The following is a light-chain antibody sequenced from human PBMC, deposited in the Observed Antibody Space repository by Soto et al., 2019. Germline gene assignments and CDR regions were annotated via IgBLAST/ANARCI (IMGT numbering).Light chain of an antibody. CDR2: DVS. CDR1: QNIGSW. V-gene: IGKV1-5*01. CDR3: QQYNTYWT. J-gene: IGKJ1*01. Sequence: DIQMTQFPSTLSASVGDRVTITCRASQNIGSWLAWYQQKPGKAPKVLIYDVSNLETGVPSRFSGSGSGTEFTLTISSLQPDDFATYYRQQYNTYWTFGQGTKVEIK.